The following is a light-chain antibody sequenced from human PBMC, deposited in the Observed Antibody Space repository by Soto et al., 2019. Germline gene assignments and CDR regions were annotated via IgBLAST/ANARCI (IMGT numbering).Light chain of an antibody. Sequence: EIVLTQSPGTLSLSPGERATLSCRASQSVSSSYLAWYQQKPGQAPRLLIYGASSRATGIPDRFSGSGSGTDFTLTISRLEPEDFAVYCWQHFSSSPYTFGQGTRLEIK. CDR2: GAS. J-gene: IGKJ2*01. V-gene: IGKV3-20*01. CDR3: QHFSSSPYT. CDR1: QSVSSSY.